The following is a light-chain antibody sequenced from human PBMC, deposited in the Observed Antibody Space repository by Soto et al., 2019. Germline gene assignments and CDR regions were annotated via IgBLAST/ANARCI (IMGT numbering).Light chain of an antibody. CDR2: DAS. J-gene: IGKJ1*01. CDR3: QHGKK. V-gene: IGKV3-15*01. Sequence: EIVMTQSPVTLSVSPGEGASLSCRASENVYGNVAWYQQKPGQAPRLLIYDASTRATDIPARFSGSGSGTEFTLTIRRLKYADFAVYLCQHGKKFGTGAKAHIX. CDR1: ENVYGN.